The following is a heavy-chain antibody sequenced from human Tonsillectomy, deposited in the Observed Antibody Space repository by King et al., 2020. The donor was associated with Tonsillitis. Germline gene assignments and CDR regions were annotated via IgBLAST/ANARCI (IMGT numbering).Heavy chain of an antibody. V-gene: IGHV5-51*01. Sequence: VQLVESGAEVKKPGESLKISCKGSGYSFTNYWIGWVRQMPGKGLEWMGIIYPGDSDTRYSPSFQGQVTISVDKSISTAYLQWSSLKASDTAMYYCARRGGFLGWWLVLHDAFDIWGQGTMVTVSS. J-gene: IGHJ3*02. CDR3: ARRGGFLGWWLVLHDAFDI. CDR2: IYPGDSDT. CDR1: GYSFTNYW. D-gene: IGHD2-15*01.